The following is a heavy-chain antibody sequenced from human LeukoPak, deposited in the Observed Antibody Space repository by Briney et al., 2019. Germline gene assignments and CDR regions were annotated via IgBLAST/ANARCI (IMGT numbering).Heavy chain of an antibody. J-gene: IGHJ4*02. CDR3: ARDTRVLRYFDWLFKDYFDY. Sequence: GGSLRLSCAASGFTFSSYSMNWVRQAPGKGLGWVSSISSSSSYIYYADSVKGRFTISRDNAKNSLYLQMNSLRAEDTAVYYCARDTRVLRYFDWLFKDYFDYWGQGTLVTVSS. CDR1: GFTFSSYS. V-gene: IGHV3-21*01. CDR2: ISSSSSYI. D-gene: IGHD3-9*01.